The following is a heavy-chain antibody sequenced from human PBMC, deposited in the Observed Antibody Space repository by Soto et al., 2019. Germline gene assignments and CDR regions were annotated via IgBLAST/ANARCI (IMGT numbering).Heavy chain of an antibody. D-gene: IGHD3-22*01. CDR1: GFTFSSYS. CDR2: ISSSSSYI. Sequence: EVQLVESGGGLVKPGGSLRLSCAGSGFTFSSYSMNWVRQAPGKGLEWVSSISSSSSYIYYADSVKGRFTISRDNAKNSLYLQMNSLRAEDTAVYYCARDSYYDSSDQYYYYYYGMDVWGQGTTVTVSS. V-gene: IGHV3-21*01. CDR3: ARDSYYDSSDQYYYYYYGMDV. J-gene: IGHJ6*02.